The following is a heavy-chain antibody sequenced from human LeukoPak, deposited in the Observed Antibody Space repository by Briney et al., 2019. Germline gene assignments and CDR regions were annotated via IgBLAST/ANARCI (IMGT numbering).Heavy chain of an antibody. CDR3: ARSRSSSWSFDY. Sequence: GGSLRLSCAASGFTFSSYSMNWVRQAPGKGLEWVSSISSSSSYIDYADSLKGRFTISRDNAKNSLYLQMNSLRAEDTAVYYCARSRSSSWSFDYWGQGTLVTVSS. CDR1: GFTFSSYS. CDR2: ISSSSSYI. J-gene: IGHJ4*02. D-gene: IGHD6-13*01. V-gene: IGHV3-21*01.